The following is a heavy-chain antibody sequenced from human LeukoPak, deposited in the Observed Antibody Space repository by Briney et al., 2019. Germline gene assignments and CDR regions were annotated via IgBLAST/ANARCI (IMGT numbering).Heavy chain of an antibody. D-gene: IGHD3-3*01. J-gene: IGHJ6*02. CDR3: ARCGGYYDFWSGSYYYYGMDA. V-gene: IGHV4-59*01. Sequence: SETLSLTCTVSGGSISSYYWSWIRQPPGKGLEWIGYIYYSGSTNYNPSLKSRVTISVDTSKNQFSLKLSSVTAADTAVYYCARCGGYYDFWSGSYYYYGMDAWGQGTTVTVSS. CDR1: GGSISSYY. CDR2: IYYSGST.